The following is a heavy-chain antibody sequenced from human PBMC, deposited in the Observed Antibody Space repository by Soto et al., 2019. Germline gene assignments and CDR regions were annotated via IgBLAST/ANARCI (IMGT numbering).Heavy chain of an antibody. D-gene: IGHD4-4*01. V-gene: IGHV4-61*01. J-gene: IGHJ6*02. Sequence: SETLSLTCTVSGGSVSSGSYYWSWIRQPPGKGLEWIGYIYYSGSTNYNPSLKSRVTISVDTSKNQFSLKLSSVTAADTAVYYCGGTTVTKYYYGMDVWGQGTTVTVSS. CDR1: GGSVSSGSYY. CDR2: IYYSGST. CDR3: GGTTVTKYYYGMDV.